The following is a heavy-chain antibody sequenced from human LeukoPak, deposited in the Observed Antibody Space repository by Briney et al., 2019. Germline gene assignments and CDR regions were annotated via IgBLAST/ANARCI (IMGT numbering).Heavy chain of an antibody. CDR2: IYPGESDT. D-gene: IGHD3-10*01. CDR3: ASGRRITLVRGAGGAFDI. J-gene: IGHJ3*02. Sequence: GEALQISCKGSGYSFTSYWIGWVRPMPGEGLEWMGIIYPGESDTRYSPSFQGQVTISADKSISTAYLQWSSLKASDTAMYYCASGRRITLVRGAGGAFDIWGQGTMVTVSS. V-gene: IGHV5-51*01. CDR1: GYSFTSYW.